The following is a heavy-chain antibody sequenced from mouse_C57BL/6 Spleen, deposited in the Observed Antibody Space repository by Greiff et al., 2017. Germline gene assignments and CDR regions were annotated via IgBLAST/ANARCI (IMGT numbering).Heavy chain of an antibody. CDR2: ISSGSSTI. CDR3: ARTLLFDY. J-gene: IGHJ2*01. CDR1: GFTFSDYG. V-gene: IGHV5-17*01. Sequence: EVKLVESGGGLVKPGGSLTLSCAASGFTFSDYGMNWVRQAPEKGLEWVAYISSGSSTIYYADTVKGLFTISRDNAKNTLFLQMTSLRSEDTAMYYCARTLLFDYWGQGTTLTVSS.